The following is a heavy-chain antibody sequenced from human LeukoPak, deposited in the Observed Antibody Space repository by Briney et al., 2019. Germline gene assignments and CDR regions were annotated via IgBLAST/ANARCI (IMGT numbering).Heavy chain of an antibody. CDR3: ASTRDGYNQD. D-gene: IGHD5-24*01. Sequence: WASVKVSCKASGDTFSSYGISWVRQAPGQGLEWMGGIIPIFGTANYAQKFQGRVTITADESTSTAYMELSSLRSEDTAVYYCASTRDGYNQDWGQGTLVTVSS. J-gene: IGHJ4*02. CDR2: IIPIFGTA. V-gene: IGHV1-69*13. CDR1: GDTFSSYG.